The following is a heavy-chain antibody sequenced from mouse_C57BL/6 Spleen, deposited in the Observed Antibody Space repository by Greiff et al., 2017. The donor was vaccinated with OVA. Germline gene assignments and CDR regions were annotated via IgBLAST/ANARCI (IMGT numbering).Heavy chain of an antibody. Sequence: VKLMESGAELARPGASVKLSCKASGYTFTSYGISWVKQRTGQGLEWIGEIYPRSGNTYYNEKFKGKATLTADKSSSTAYMELRSLTSEDSAVYFCAHYDGYDWYFDVWGTGTTVTVSS. CDR2: IYPRSGNT. CDR1: GYTFTSYG. D-gene: IGHD2-3*01. J-gene: IGHJ1*03. CDR3: AHYDGYDWYFDV. V-gene: IGHV1-81*01.